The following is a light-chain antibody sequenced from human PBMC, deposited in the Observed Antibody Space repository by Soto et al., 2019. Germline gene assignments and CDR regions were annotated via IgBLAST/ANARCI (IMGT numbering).Light chain of an antibody. CDR1: SRDVGGYNY. Sequence: QSALTQPASVSGSPGQSITISCTGTSRDVGGYNYVSWYQQHPGKAPKLMIYEVSNRPSGVSHRFSGSKSGNTASLTISGLQAEDEADYYCSSYASSSTSFGTGTKLTVL. V-gene: IGLV2-14*03. CDR3: SSYASSSTS. J-gene: IGLJ1*01. CDR2: EVS.